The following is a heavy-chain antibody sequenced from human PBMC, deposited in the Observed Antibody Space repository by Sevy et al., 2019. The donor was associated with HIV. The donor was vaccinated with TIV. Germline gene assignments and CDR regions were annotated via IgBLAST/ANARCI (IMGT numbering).Heavy chain of an antibody. CDR2: ISGDGVNT. J-gene: IGHJ3*02. CDR3: ARDGRGISAFDI. Sequence: GGSLRLSCAASEFTFSSQAVSWVRQAPGKGLEWVSAISGDGVNTHYADSVRGRFTISRDNFKNTLYLQMNSLRAEDTALYYCARDGRGISAFDIWGQGTMVTVSS. D-gene: IGHD3-3*02. CDR1: EFTFSSQA. V-gene: IGHV3-23*01.